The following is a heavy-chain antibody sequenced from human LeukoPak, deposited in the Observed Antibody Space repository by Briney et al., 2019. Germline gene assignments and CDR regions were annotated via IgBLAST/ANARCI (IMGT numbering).Heavy chain of an antibody. V-gene: IGHV3-9*01. J-gene: IGHJ2*01. CDR2: ISWNSGSV. CDR3: AKDGQSMVRDFDL. CDR1: GFTFDDYA. Sequence: PGVSLRLSCAASGFTFDDYAMHWVRQAPGKGLEWVSGISWNSGSVGYADSVKGRFTISRDNAKNSLYLQMNSLRAEDTALYYCAKDGQSMVRDFDLWGRGTLVTVSS. D-gene: IGHD3-10*01.